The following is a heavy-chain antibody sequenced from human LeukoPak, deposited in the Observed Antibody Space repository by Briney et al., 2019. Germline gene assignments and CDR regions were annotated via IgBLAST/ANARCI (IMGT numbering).Heavy chain of an antibody. Sequence: TSETLSLTCAVYGGSFSDYYWSWIRQPPGKGLEWIGEINHSGSTNYSPSLKSRVTISVDTSKNQFSLKLSSVTAADTAVYYCARHYFSTLTTLLRGVKKQKSRFDPWGQGTLVTVSS. J-gene: IGHJ5*02. CDR1: GGSFSDYY. D-gene: IGHD4-17*01. CDR2: INHSGST. CDR3: ARHYFSTLTTLLRGVKKQKSRFDP. V-gene: IGHV4-34*01.